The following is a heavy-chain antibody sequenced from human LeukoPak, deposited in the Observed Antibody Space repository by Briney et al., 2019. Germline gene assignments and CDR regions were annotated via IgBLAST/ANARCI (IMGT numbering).Heavy chain of an antibody. Sequence: SVKVSCKASGGTFSSYAISWVRQAPGQGLEWMGGIIPIFGTANYAQKFQGRVTITADESTSTAYMELSSLRSEDTTVYYCATRIDVTTRSSEYWGQGTLVTVSS. CDR3: ATRIDVTTRSSEY. CDR1: GGTFSSYA. V-gene: IGHV1-69*13. CDR2: IIPIFGTA. J-gene: IGHJ4*02. D-gene: IGHD4-17*01.